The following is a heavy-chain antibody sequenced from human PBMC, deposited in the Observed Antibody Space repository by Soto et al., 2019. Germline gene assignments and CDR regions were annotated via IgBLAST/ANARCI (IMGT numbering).Heavy chain of an antibody. D-gene: IGHD6-13*01. CDR3: ARATAAAGHFDY. CDR1: GGCISSGGYY. CDR2: IYYSGST. Sequence: PSETLSLTCTVSGGCISSGGYYWSWIRQHPGKGLEWIGYIYYSGSTYYNPSLKSRVTISVDTSKNQFSLKLSSVTAADTAVYYCARATAAAGHFDYWGQGTLVTVSS. J-gene: IGHJ4*02. V-gene: IGHV4-31*03.